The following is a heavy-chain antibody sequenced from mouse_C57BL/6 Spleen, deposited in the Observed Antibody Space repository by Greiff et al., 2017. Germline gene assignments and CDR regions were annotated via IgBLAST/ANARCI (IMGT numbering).Heavy chain of an antibody. J-gene: IGHJ2*01. D-gene: IGHD2-1*01. V-gene: IGHV5-16*01. CDR3: VRVYYGNWGYYFDY. CDR2: INYDGSST. CDR1: GFTFSDYY. Sequence: EVKLMESEGGLVQPGSSMKLSCTASGFTFSDYYMAWVRQVPEKGLEWVANINYDGSSTYYLDSLKSRFIISRDNAKNILYLQMSSLKSEDTATYYCVRVYYGNWGYYFDYWGQGTTLTVSS.